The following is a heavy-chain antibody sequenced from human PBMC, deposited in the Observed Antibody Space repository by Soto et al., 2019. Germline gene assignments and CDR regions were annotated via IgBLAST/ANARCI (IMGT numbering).Heavy chain of an antibody. CDR2: IIPILGIA. CDR3: AAGSGSQYYYYYYMEV. D-gene: IGHD3-10*01. CDR1: GGTFSSYT. J-gene: IGHJ6*03. V-gene: IGHV1-69*02. Sequence: GASVKVSCKASGGTFSSYTISWVRQAPGQGLEWMGRIIPILGIANYAQKFQGRVTITADKSTSTAYMELSSLRSEDTAVYYCAAGSGSQYYYYYYMEVWGKGTTVTVSS.